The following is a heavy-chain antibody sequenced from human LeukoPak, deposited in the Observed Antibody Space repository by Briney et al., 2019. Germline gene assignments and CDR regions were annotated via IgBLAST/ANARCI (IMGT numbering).Heavy chain of an antibody. Sequence: ASVKVSCKTSGYTFTTYVFNWVRQAPGQGLEWMGWISAYNGNTNYAQNLQGRATMTTDTSTSTAYMELRSLRSDDTAVYYCAREGAKGVRGVIGFYYYYMDVWGKGTTVTVSS. CDR2: ISAYNGNT. CDR1: GYTFTTYV. CDR3: AREGAKGVRGVIGFYYYYMDV. J-gene: IGHJ6*03. V-gene: IGHV1-18*01. D-gene: IGHD3-10*01.